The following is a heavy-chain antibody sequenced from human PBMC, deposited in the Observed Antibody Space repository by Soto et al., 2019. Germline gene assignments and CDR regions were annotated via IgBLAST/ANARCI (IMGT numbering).Heavy chain of an antibody. D-gene: IGHD3-9*01. CDR3: ARQPDYNILTGYLYYFDY. CDR2: IYPGESET. J-gene: IGHJ4*02. CDR1: GYSFSSYW. Sequence: PGESLKISCKSSGYSFSSYWIGWVRQMPGKGLEGMGIIYPGESETRYNPSFQGQVTISVDKSTRTAYLEWSSLKASDTAMYYCARQPDYNILTGYLYYFDYWGQGTLVTVSS. V-gene: IGHV5-51*01.